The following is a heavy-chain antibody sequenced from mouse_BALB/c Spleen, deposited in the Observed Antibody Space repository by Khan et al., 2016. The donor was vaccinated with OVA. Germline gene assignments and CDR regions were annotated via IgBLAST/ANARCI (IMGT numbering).Heavy chain of an antibody. Sequence: QVQLQQSGAELAKPGASVKMSCTASGYTFSTYWIHWLNQRPGQGLEWIGYIIPSSGYTYYNQRFNDKATLTADKSSSTAYMQLSSLTSEDSAVYYCARDRMDYWGQGTTLTVSS. CDR2: IIPSSGYT. CDR1: GYTFSTYW. CDR3: ARDRMDY. V-gene: IGHV1-4*01. J-gene: IGHJ2*01.